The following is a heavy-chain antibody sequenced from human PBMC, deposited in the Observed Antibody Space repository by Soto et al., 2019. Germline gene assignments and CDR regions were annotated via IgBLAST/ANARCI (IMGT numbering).Heavy chain of an antibody. J-gene: IGHJ4*02. CDR3: ARTARVPDF. CDR1: GASITTYY. D-gene: IGHD2-2*01. Sequence: QVQLQESGPGLVKPSETLSLTCTVSGASITTYYWSWFRQPPGQGLESLSYIYHTGVTNSNPSLRGRLSISIDTAKNQFSLKLSSVTSADTAIYYCARTARVPDFWGPGILVTVSS. V-gene: IGHV4-59*01. CDR2: IYHTGVT.